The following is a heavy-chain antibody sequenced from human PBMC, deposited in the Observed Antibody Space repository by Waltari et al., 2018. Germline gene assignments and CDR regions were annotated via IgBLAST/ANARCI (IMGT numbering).Heavy chain of an antibody. D-gene: IGHD2-2*01. CDR2: VNPDTGGT. CDR1: GYTFPPYN. V-gene: IGHV1-2*02. CDR3: ASYSSSFFPLDAFQI. Sequence: QVQLVQSGDEVTRPGASVKVSCKTSGYTFPPYNPHWGRQAPGEGFGWMGWVNPDTGGTYCAQKFQDMVTMTRYTSTSTAYRDLNRLTSDDTAVYFCASYSSSFFPLDAFQIWDQGTMVTVSS. J-gene: IGHJ3*02.